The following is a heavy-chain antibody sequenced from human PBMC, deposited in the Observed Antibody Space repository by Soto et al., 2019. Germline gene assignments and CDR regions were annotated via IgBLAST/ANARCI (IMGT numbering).Heavy chain of an antibody. CDR1: DGSISRSTFY. CDR2: VHYSGST. CDR3: ARVNTQQLSYYYYGMDV. D-gene: IGHD6-13*01. V-gene: IGHV4-39*07. Sequence: SETLSLTCTVSDGSISRSTFYWGWIRQPPGKGLEWIGKVHYSGSTNYNPSLKSRVTISVDSSKNQFSLKLSSVTAADTAVYYCARVNTQQLSYYYYGMDVWGQGTTVTVSS. J-gene: IGHJ6*02.